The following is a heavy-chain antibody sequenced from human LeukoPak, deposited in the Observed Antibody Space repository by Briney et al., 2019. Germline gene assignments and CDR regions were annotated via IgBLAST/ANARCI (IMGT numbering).Heavy chain of an antibody. CDR2: INPNSGGT. Sequence: ASVKVSCKASGYTFTGYYMHWVRQAPGQGLEWMGWINPNSGGTNYAQKFQGRVTMTRDTSISTAYMELSRLRSDDTAVYYCARRGRIAARPTNENWFDPWGQGTLVTVSS. J-gene: IGHJ5*02. CDR1: GYTFTGYY. V-gene: IGHV1-2*02. CDR3: ARRGRIAARPTNENWFDP. D-gene: IGHD6-6*01.